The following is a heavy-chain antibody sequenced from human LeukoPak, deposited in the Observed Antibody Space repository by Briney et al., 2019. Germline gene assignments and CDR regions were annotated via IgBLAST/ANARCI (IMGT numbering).Heavy chain of an antibody. D-gene: IGHD6-19*01. CDR2: IFPIFGTA. CDR3: ARGWYSSGWDNQYYFDY. V-gene: IGHV1-69*06. CDR1: GGTFSSYA. J-gene: IGHJ4*02. Sequence: GSSVKVSCKASGGTFSSYAISWVRQAPGQGLEWMGGIFPIFGTANYAQKFQGRVTITADKSTSTAYMELSSLRSEDTAVYYCARGWYSSGWDNQYYFDYWGQGTLVTVSS.